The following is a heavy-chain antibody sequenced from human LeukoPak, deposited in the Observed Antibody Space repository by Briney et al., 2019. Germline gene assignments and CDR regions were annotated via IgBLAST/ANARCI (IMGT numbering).Heavy chain of an antibody. CDR2: IKEDGTEK. D-gene: IGHD2-2*01. Sequence: GGSLRLSCAASGFTFSANGMTWGRQAPGKGVEGGANIKEDGTEKNYVDSGKGRFTISREKAKNSLYLQMNRLRAEDTAVYSCARVFRSTSPDYWGQGTLVTVSS. J-gene: IGHJ4*02. V-gene: IGHV3-7*03. CDR1: GFTFSANG. CDR3: ARVFRSTSPDY.